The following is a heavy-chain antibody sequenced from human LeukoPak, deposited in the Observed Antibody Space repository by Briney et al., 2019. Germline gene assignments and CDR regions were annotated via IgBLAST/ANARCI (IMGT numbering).Heavy chain of an antibody. CDR2: ISSSSSYI. CDR1: GFTFNSYS. Sequence: PGGSLRLSCAASGFTFNSYSMNWVRQAPGKGLEWVSSISSSSSYIYYADSVKGRFTISRDNAKNSLYLQMNSLRAEDTAVYYCARPMVRGPDYYYGMDVWGQGTTVTVSS. CDR3: ARPMVRGPDYYYGMDV. D-gene: IGHD3-10*01. J-gene: IGHJ6*02. V-gene: IGHV3-21*01.